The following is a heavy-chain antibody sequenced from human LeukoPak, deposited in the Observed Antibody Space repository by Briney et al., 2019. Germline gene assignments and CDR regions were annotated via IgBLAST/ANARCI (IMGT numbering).Heavy chain of an antibody. CDR2: ISAYNGNT. CDR1: GYTFTSYY. CDR3: AREGIAAQSGAFDI. V-gene: IGHV1-18*04. Sequence: ASVKVSCKASGYTFTSYYMHWVRQAPGQGLEWMGWISAYNGNTNYAQKLQGRVTMTTDTSTSTAYMELRSLRSDDTAVYYCAREGIAAQSGAFDIWGQGTMVTVSS. D-gene: IGHD6-6*01. J-gene: IGHJ3*02.